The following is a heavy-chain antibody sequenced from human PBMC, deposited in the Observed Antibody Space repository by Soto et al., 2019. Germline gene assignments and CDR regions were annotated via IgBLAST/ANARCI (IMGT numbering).Heavy chain of an antibody. D-gene: IGHD3-3*01. J-gene: IGHJ1*01. V-gene: IGHV4-61*01. CDR3: AREVTFYDFWSGYFNAEYFQH. CDR2: IYYSGST. CDR1: GGSVSSGSYY. Sequence: SETLSLTCTVSGGSVSSGSYYWSWIRQPPGKGLEWIGYIYYSGSTNYNPSLKSRVTISVDTSKNQFSLKLSSVTAADTAVYYCAREVTFYDFWSGYFNAEYFQHWGQGTLVTVSS.